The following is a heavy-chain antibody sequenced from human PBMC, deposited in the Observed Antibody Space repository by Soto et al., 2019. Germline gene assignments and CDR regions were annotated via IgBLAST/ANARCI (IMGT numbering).Heavy chain of an antibody. CDR2: INHSGST. D-gene: IGHD1-26*01. CDR1: GGSFSGYY. CDR3: ARELYGLYSYYGMDI. J-gene: IGHJ6*02. Sequence: SETLSLTCAVYGGSFSGYYWSWIRQPPGKGLEWIGEINHSGSTNYNPSLKSRVTISVDTSKNQFSLKLSSVTAADTAVYYCARELYGLYSYYGMDIWGQGTTVTVS. V-gene: IGHV4-34*01.